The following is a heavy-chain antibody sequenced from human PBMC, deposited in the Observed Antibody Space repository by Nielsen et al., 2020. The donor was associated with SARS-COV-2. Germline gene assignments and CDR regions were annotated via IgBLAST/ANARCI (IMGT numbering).Heavy chain of an antibody. CDR1: GFTFSDYY. CDR2: ISSSSSYT. CDR3: ARGQPPLSSSWYYASNYYYGMDV. J-gene: IGHJ6*02. Sequence: GESLKISCAASGFTFSDYYMSWIRQAPGKGLEWVSYISSSSSYTNYADSVKGRFTISRDNSKNTLYLQMNSLRAEDTAVYYCARGQPPLSSSWYYASNYYYGMDVWGQGTTVTVSS. D-gene: IGHD6-13*01. V-gene: IGHV3-11*06.